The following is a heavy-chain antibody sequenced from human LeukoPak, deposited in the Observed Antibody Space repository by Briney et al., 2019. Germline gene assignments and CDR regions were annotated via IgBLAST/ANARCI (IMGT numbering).Heavy chain of an antibody. CDR3: ARDGGYSGFDADC. V-gene: IGHV3-69-1*01. CDR1: GFTFGDYA. D-gene: IGHD5-12*01. J-gene: IGHJ4*02. Sequence: GGSLRLSCTASGFTFGDYAMSWFRQAPGKGLEWVSYISDSSAMYYADSVRGRFTISRENDKNSLFLQMNSLRAEDTAVYYCARDGGYSGFDADCWGQGTLVTVSS. CDR2: ISDSSAM.